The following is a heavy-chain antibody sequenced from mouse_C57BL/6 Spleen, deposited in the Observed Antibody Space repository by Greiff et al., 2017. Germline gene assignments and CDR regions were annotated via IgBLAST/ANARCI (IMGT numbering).Heavy chain of an antibody. CDR3: ARERDSSGYWFAD. D-gene: IGHD3-2*02. CDR2: IAPSDSYT. CDR1: GYTFTSYW. J-gene: IGHJ3*01. V-gene: IGHV1-69*01. Sequence: QVHVKQPGAELVMPGASVKLSCKASGYTFTSYWMHWVKQRPGQGLEWIGEIAPSDSYTNSNQKFTGKSTLTVDKSSSTASMQLSSLTSEDSAVYYCARERDSSGYWFADWGQGTLVTVSA.